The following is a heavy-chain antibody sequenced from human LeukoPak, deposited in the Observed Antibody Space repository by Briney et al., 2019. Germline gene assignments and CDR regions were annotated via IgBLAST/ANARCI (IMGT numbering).Heavy chain of an antibody. CDR2: ISSSGSTK. CDR3: VREGYCDSSGYLGVFDY. CDR1: GFTLSSYE. D-gene: IGHD3-22*01. J-gene: IGHJ4*02. Sequence: GGSLRLSCAASGFTLSSYEMNWVRQAPGKGLEWVSYISSSGSTKSYADSVKGRFTISRDNAKNSVYLQMKSLRAEDTAVYYCVREGYCDSSGYLGVFDYWGQGTLVTVSS. V-gene: IGHV3-48*03.